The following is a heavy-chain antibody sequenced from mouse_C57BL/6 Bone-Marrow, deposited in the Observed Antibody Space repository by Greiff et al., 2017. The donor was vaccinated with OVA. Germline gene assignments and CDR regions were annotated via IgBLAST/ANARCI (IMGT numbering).Heavy chain of an antibody. Sequence: QVQLKQPGAELVKPGASVKLSCKASGYTFTSYWMHWVKQRPGRGLEWIGRIDPNSGGTKYNEKFKSKATLTVDKPSSTAYMQLSSLTSEDSAVYYCARISIVHWYFDVWGTGTTVTVSS. CDR2: IDPNSGGT. CDR3: ARISIVHWYFDV. CDR1: GYTFTSYW. V-gene: IGHV1-72*01. J-gene: IGHJ1*03. D-gene: IGHD2-12*01.